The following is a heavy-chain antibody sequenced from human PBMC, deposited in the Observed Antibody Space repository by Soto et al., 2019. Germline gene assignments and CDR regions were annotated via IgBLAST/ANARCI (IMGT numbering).Heavy chain of an antibody. CDR2: IYYSGTT. Sequence: SETLSLTCTVSNGSVSSGTYSWSWVRQPPGKGLEWIGYIYYSGTTYYTPSLKSRLTTSMDRANDHFSLNLTSVTAADTAVYFCARGHYYYGMDVWGQGVTVTVSS. J-gene: IGHJ6*02. CDR1: NGSVSSGTYS. CDR3: ARGHYYYGMDV. V-gene: IGHV4-30-2*01.